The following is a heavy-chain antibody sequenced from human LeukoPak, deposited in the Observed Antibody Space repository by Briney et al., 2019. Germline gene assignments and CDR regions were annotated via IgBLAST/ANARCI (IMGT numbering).Heavy chain of an antibody. D-gene: IGHD5-24*01. Sequence: SETLSLTCTVYGGSIISFYWSWIRQAPGKGLEWIGYISYSGSTNYNPSLKSRVTISVDTSKNQFSLKLSSVTAADTAVYYCARTVEMATTEYYFDYWGQGTLVTVSS. V-gene: IGHV4-59*01. CDR2: ISYSGST. CDR3: ARTVEMATTEYYFDY. CDR1: GGSIISFY. J-gene: IGHJ4*02.